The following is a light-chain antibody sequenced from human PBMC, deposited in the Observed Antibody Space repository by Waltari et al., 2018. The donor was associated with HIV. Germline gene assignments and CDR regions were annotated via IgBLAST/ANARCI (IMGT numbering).Light chain of an antibody. J-gene: IGKJ1*01. CDR2: ASS. Sequence: DIQMTQSPSSLSASVVDRVTLTCRESQPIYTFLNWYHQQPGKAPNVLINASSNLQTGAPQRFGGSGSGTDFSLVITSLQSEDFATYFCQQSYTTPWTFGQVTKVEI. V-gene: IGKV1-39*01. CDR3: QQSYTTPWT. CDR1: QPIYTF.